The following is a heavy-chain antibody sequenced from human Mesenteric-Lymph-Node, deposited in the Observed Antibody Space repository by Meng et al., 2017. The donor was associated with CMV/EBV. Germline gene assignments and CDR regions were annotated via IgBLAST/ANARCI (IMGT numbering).Heavy chain of an antibody. V-gene: IGHV3-21*01. CDR3: ARAGGKGISYNWNYPADY. CDR2: ISSSSYI. Sequence: GESLKISCAASGFTFSSYSMNWVRQAPGKGLGWVSSISSSSYIYYADSVKGRFTISRDNAKNSLYLQMNSRRAEDTAVYYCARAGGKGISYNWNYPADYWGQGTLVTVSS. J-gene: IGHJ4*02. D-gene: IGHD1-7*01. CDR1: GFTFSSYS.